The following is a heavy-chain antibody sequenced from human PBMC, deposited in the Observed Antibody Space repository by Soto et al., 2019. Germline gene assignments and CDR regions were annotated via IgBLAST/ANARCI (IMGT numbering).Heavy chain of an antibody. J-gene: IGHJ6*02. CDR3: ARRPADFYYYGMDV. CDR1: GGTFSSYA. V-gene: IGHV1-69*01. D-gene: IGHD2-2*01. CDR2: IIPIFGTA. Sequence: SVNGSWKSAGGTFSSYAISWGRQAPGQGLEWMGGIIPIFGTANYAQKFQGRVTITADESTSTAYMELSSLRSEDAAGYYCARRPADFYYYGMDVWGQGTTVTVSS.